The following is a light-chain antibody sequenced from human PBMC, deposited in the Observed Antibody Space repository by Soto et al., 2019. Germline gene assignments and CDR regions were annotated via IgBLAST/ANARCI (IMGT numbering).Light chain of an antibody. J-gene: IGKJ1*01. CDR2: LGS. Sequence: DIVMTQSPLSLPVTPGEPASISCRSSQSLLHSDGYNYLDWYLQKPGQSPQLLIYLGSNRASGVPDRFSGSGSGTDFTLRISRVEAEDVGVYYCMQALQLRTFGQGTNV. V-gene: IGKV2-28*01. CDR3: MQALQLRT. CDR1: QSLLHSDGYNY.